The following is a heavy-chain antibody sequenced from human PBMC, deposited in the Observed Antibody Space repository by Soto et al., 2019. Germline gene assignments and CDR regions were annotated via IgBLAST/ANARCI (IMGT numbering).Heavy chain of an antibody. Sequence: GGSLRLSCAASGFTFSSYAMTWVRQAPGKGLEWVSGISGTGGSTNYADSVKGRFTISRDNSKNTLYLQMNNLRAEDTAVYYCAKGRSSSWYRWFDPWGQGTLVTVSS. CDR2: ISGTGGST. V-gene: IGHV3-23*01. D-gene: IGHD6-13*01. CDR3: AKGRSSSWYRWFDP. CDR1: GFTFSSYA. J-gene: IGHJ5*02.